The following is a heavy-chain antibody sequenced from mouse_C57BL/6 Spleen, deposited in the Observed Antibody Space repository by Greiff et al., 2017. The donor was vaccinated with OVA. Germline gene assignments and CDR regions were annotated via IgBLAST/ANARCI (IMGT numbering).Heavy chain of an antibody. J-gene: IGHJ4*01. CDR1: GYTFTSYW. Sequence: QVQLQPGAELVKPGASVKLSCKASGYTFTSYWMHWVKQRPGQGLEWIGMIHPNSGSTNYNEKFKSKATLTVDKSSSTAYMQLSSLTSEDSAVYYCARTLYDYHAMDYWGQGTSVTVSS. V-gene: IGHV1-64*01. CDR3: ARTLYDYHAMDY. D-gene: IGHD1-3*01. CDR2: IHPNSGST.